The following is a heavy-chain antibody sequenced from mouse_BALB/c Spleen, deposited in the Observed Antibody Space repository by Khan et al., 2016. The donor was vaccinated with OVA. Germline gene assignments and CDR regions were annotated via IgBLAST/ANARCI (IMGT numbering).Heavy chain of an antibody. Sequence: EVKLLESGPGLVKPSQSLSITCTVTGYSITSEYTWNWIRQFPGNKLEWMGFISYSGNTRSNPSLKSRISITRDTSKTQFFLQLNSVTSEDTSTYYCARKDYYDYDPFPYWGQGTLVTVSA. CDR3: ARKDYYDYDPFPY. CDR1: GYSITSEYT. J-gene: IGHJ3*01. D-gene: IGHD2-4*01. V-gene: IGHV3-2*02. CDR2: ISYSGNT.